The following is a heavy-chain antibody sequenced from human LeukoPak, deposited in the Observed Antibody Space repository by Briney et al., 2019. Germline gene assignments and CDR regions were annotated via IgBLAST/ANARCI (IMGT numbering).Heavy chain of an antibody. D-gene: IGHD4-17*01. CDR3: ARDVHGDYGSGWFDP. J-gene: IGHJ5*02. CDR1: GGTFNNSA. CDR2: IMPLFGTA. V-gene: IGHV1-69*05. Sequence: ASVKVSCKTSGGTFNNSAISSVRHAPGQGIEWLGGIMPLFGTAGYAQKFQGRVTITKGESTRTVYLELTSLTSDETAVYYCARDVHGDYGSGWFDPWGQGTLVSVSS.